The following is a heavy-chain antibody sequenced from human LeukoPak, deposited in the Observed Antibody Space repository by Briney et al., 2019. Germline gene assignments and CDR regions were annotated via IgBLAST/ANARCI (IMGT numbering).Heavy chain of an antibody. CDR1: GFTFGDVV. CDR2: ISYNGAST. CDR3: ARRTGGTKDY. V-gene: IGHV3-23*01. D-gene: IGHD7-27*01. Sequence: PGGSLRLPCVASGFTFGDVVMSWVRQAPGKGLEWVSAISYNGASTDYADSVKGRFAISRDNSKNTLYLQMNSLRAEDTAVHYCARRTGGTKDYWGQGTQVTVSS. J-gene: IGHJ4*02.